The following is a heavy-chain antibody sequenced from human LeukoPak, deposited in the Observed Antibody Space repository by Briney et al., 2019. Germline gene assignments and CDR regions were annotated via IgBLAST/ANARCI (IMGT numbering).Heavy chain of an antibody. D-gene: IGHD3-22*01. J-gene: IGHJ4*02. CDR1: GFTFSKFP. CDR2: ISASGDVT. V-gene: IGHV3-23*01. CDR3: ARDLGIYDSSGYGDY. Sequence: PGGSLRLSCAASGFTFSKFPMGWVRQAPGRGLEWVSAISASGDVTFYADSLRGRFTISRDNSKNTLYLQMNSLRAEDTAVYYCARDLGIYDSSGYGDYWGQGTLVTVSS.